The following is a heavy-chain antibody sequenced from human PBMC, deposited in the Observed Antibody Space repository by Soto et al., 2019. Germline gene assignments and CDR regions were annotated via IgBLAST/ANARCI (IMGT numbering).Heavy chain of an antibody. CDR2: IRYDSSNI. J-gene: IGHJ4*02. CDR1: GFTFSSYG. Sequence: PGGSLRLSCAAFGFTFSSYGMHWVRQAPGKGLEWVSVIRYDSSNIYYADSVKGRFTISRDNSKNSLFLQMNSLRVEDTAVYYCARSRAGIAVPAFDYWGQGTLVPVSS. CDR3: ARSRAGIAVPAFDY. D-gene: IGHD6-19*01. V-gene: IGHV3-33*01.